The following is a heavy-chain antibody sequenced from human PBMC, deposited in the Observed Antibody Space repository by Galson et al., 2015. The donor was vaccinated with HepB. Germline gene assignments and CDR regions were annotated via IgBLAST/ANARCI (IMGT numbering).Heavy chain of an antibody. CDR1: GYTFTSYY. Sequence: SVKVSCKASGYTFTSYYMHWVRQAPGQGLEWMGIINPSGGSTSYAQKLQGRVTMTRDTSTSTVYMELSSLRSEDTAVYYCGTGYFDWPIDYWGQGTLVTVSS. CDR2: INPSGGST. J-gene: IGHJ4*02. V-gene: IGHV1-46*04. D-gene: IGHD3-9*01. CDR3: GTGYFDWPIDY.